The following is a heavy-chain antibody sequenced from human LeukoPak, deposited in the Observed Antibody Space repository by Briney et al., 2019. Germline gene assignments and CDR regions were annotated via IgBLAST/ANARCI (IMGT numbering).Heavy chain of an antibody. Sequence: ASVKVSCKASGYTFTSYGISWVRQAPGQGLEWMRWISAYNGNTNYAQKLQGRVTMTTDTSTSTAYMELRSLRSDDTAVYYCARDARLRGVVPAAIGYWGQGTLVTVSS. V-gene: IGHV1-18*04. CDR3: ARDARLRGVVPAAIGY. CDR2: ISAYNGNT. J-gene: IGHJ4*02. D-gene: IGHD2-2*02. CDR1: GYTFTSYG.